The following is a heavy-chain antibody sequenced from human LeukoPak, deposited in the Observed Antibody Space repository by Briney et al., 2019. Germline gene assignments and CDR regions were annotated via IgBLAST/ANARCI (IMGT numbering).Heavy chain of an antibody. D-gene: IGHD3-10*01. CDR3: ATQITMPGLNWFDP. J-gene: IGHJ5*02. Sequence: ASVKVSCKVSGYTLTELSMHWVRQAPGEGLEWMGGFDPEDGETIYAQKFQGRVTMTEDTSTDTAYMELSSLRSEDTAVYYCATQITMPGLNWFDPWGQGTLVTVSS. V-gene: IGHV1-24*01. CDR1: GYTLTELS. CDR2: FDPEDGET.